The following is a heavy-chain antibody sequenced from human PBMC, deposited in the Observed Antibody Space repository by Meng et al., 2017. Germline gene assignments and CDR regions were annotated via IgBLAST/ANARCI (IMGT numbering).Heavy chain of an antibody. CDR1: GFTFSSYA. Sequence: GGSLRLSCAASGFTFSSYAMSWVRQAPGKGLEWVSAISGSGGSTYYADSVKGRFTISRDNSKNTLYLQMNSLRAEDTAVYYCAKAYYYDSSGYFPLGAFDIWGQGTMVTVS. V-gene: IGHV3-23*01. CDR2: ISGSGGST. D-gene: IGHD3-22*01. CDR3: AKAYYYDSSGYFPLGAFDI. J-gene: IGHJ3*02.